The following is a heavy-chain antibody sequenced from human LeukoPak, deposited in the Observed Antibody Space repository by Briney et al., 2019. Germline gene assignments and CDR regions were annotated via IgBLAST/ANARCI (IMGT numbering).Heavy chain of an antibody. J-gene: IGHJ4*02. CDR3: ARAIYYYDSSGYFD. D-gene: IGHD3-22*01. CDR1: GGSISSYY. CDR2: IYYSGST. V-gene: IGHV4-59*01. Sequence: SETLSLTCTVSGGSISSYYWSRIRQPPGKGLEWIGYIYYSGSTNYNPSLKSRVTISVDTSKNQFSLKLSSVTAADTAVYYCARAIYYYDSSGYFDWGQGTLVTVSS.